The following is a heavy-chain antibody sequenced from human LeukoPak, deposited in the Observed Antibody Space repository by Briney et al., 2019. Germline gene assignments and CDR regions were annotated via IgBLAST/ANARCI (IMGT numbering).Heavy chain of an antibody. CDR1: GFTFSSYS. Sequence: GGSLRLSCVASGFTFSSYSMNWVRQAPGKGLEWVSSIGSSSSYIYYADSVKGRFTISRDNAKNSLYLQMDSLRAEDTAVYYCARDRQWLVGGYYYYYYGMDVWGQGTTVTVSS. J-gene: IGHJ6*02. CDR2: IGSSSSYI. V-gene: IGHV3-21*01. CDR3: ARDRQWLVGGYYYYYYGMDV. D-gene: IGHD6-19*01.